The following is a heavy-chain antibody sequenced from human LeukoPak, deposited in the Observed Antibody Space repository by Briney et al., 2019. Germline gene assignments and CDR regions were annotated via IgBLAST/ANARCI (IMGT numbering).Heavy chain of an antibody. Sequence: GGSLRLSCAASGFTFSSYEMSWVRQAPGKGLEWVSYISSSGSTIYYADSVKGRFTISRDNAKNSLYLQMNSLRAEDTALYYCARDWIAAAGTLDYWGQGTLVTVSS. CDR1: GFTFSSYE. CDR3: ARDWIAAAGTLDY. J-gene: IGHJ4*02. CDR2: ISSSGSTI. D-gene: IGHD6-13*01. V-gene: IGHV3-48*03.